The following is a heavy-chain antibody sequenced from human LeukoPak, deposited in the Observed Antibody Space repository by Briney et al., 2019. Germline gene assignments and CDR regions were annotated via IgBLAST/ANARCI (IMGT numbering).Heavy chain of an antibody. D-gene: IGHD6-6*01. V-gene: IGHV4-34*01. CDR2: IDHRGSY. Sequence: SETLSLTFAVHGESFSAYFWSWLRQVPGKGLEWIGEIDHRGSYKYNPPLKSRATISVDTSKNHFSLILASVTAADTAVYYGATRSSTLAAARCFDDWGQGTVVTVSS. CDR1: GESFSAYF. J-gene: IGHJ4*03. CDR3: ATRSSTLAAARCFDD.